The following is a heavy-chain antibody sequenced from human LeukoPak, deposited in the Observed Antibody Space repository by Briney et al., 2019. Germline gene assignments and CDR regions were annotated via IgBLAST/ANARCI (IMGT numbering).Heavy chain of an antibody. CDR3: ARGRAAPTGRWFDP. Sequence: ASVKVSCKASGYTFTGYDINWVRQATGQGLEWMGWMNPNSGNTGYAQKFQGRVTMTWSTSISTAYMELSSLRSEDTAVYYCARGRAAPTGRWFDPWGQGTLVTVSS. CDR2: MNPNSGNT. CDR1: GYTFTGYD. J-gene: IGHJ5*02. V-gene: IGHV1-8*01. D-gene: IGHD6-13*01.